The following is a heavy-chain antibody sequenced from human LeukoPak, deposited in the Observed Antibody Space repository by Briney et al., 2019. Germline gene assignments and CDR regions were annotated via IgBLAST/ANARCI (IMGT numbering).Heavy chain of an antibody. D-gene: IGHD5-24*01. CDR1: GASISSHY. V-gene: IGHV4-4*08. Sequence: RASETLSLTCTVSGASISSHYWSWIRQPPGKGLEWIAFISNSVSTNYNSSLKSRVTISLDTSRKQLSLRLSSVIAADTAVYYCVATERWLQWDYWGQGTLVTVSS. J-gene: IGHJ4*02. CDR3: VATERWLQWDY. CDR2: ISNSVST.